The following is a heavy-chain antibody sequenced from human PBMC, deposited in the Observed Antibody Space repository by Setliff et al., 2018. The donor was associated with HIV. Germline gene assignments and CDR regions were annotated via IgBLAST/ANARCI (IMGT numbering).Heavy chain of an antibody. CDR1: GGTVTTYS. V-gene: IGHV1-69*13. CDR3: ARGRVAAVWAA. CDR2: IIPLFGTT. Sequence: ASVKVSCKASGGTVTTYSINWVRRAPGQGLEWMGGIIPLFGTTTYAQKFQGRVTITADQSTSTAYMELSSLRSEDTAMYYCARGRVAAVWAAWGQGTLVTVSS. J-gene: IGHJ5*02. D-gene: IGHD6-13*01.